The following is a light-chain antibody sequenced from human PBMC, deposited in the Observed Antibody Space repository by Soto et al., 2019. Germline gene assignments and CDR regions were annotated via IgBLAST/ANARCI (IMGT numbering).Light chain of an antibody. CDR3: QQYGGSPRVS. J-gene: IGKJ4*01. CDR2: GAS. V-gene: IGKV3-20*01. CDR1: QTVSDNY. Sequence: EIVLTQSPGALSLSPGERATLSCRASQTVSDNYLAWYQQKPGQAPRLLIYGASTRATGIPDRFSGSGSGTDFTLTISRLEPEDCAVYCCQQYGGSPRVSFGGGTKVDIK.